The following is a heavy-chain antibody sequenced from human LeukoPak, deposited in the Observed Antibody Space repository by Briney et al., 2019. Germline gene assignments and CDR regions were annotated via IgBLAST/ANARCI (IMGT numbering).Heavy chain of an antibody. Sequence: GASVKVSCKTSGYSFIAYSIHWVRQAPGQGLEWMGFINPNSGGTNFAQRFQGRVTLTTDTSISTAYMELSRLTSDDTAVYSCARLGEPLLWFEERHYYFDYWGQGTLVTVSS. CDR3: ARLGEPLLWFEERHYYFDY. J-gene: IGHJ4*02. CDR1: GYSFIAYS. CDR2: INPNSGGT. V-gene: IGHV1-2*02. D-gene: IGHD3-10*01.